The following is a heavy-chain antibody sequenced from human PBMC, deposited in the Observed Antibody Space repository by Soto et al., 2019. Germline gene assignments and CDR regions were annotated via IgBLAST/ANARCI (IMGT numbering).Heavy chain of an antibody. V-gene: IGHV3-11*06. CDR3: AREPPPGEQYGMDV. CDR1: GFTFSDYY. Sequence: PGGSLRLSCAASGFTFSDYYMSWIRRAPGKGLEWVSYISSSSSYTNYADSVKGRFTISRDNAKNSLYLQMNSLRAEDTAVYYCAREPPPGEQYGMDVWGQGTTVTVSS. J-gene: IGHJ6*02. CDR2: ISSSSSYT. D-gene: IGHD6-13*01.